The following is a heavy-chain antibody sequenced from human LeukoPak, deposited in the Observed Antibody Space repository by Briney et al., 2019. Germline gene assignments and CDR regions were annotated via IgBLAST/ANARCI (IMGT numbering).Heavy chain of an antibody. CDR1: GGSISSSSYY. D-gene: IGHD1/OR15-1a*01. J-gene: IGHJ4*02. CDR2: IFYSGST. CDR3: ARLYSGTRPPDY. Sequence: SETLSLTCTVSGGSISSSSYYWAWIRQPPGKGLEWIGSIFYSGSTYYNPSLKSRVTISVDTSKNQISLKVTSVIAADTAVYYCARLYSGTRPPDYWGQGTLVTVSS. V-gene: IGHV4-39*01.